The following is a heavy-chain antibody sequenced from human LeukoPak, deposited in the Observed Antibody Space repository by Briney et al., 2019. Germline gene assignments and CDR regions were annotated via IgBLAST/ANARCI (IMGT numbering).Heavy chain of an antibody. V-gene: IGHV3-48*03. CDR2: ISSSGSTI. J-gene: IGHJ2*01. Sequence: GGSLRLSCAASGFTFSSYEMNWVRQAPGKGLEWVSYISSSGSTIYYSGSVKGRFTISRDNAKNSLFLQMNSLRAEDTAVYYCAREYSGSYYSYWYFDLWGRGTLVTVSS. CDR1: GFTFSSYE. D-gene: IGHD1-26*01. CDR3: AREYSGSYYSYWYFDL.